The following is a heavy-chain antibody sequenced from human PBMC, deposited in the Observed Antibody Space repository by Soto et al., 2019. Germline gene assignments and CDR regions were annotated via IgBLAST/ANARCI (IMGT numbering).Heavy chain of an antibody. V-gene: IGHV4-61*08. CDR2: IYFSGST. CDR3: ARGNVDYDLPLYYFDF. Sequence: LVLLSVTCGVSDGSSSSGGYSCSLKRQPPGKGLEWIGYIYFSGSTNYNPSLKSRVTISVDTSKNQFSLKLTSVTAADTAVYFCARGNVDYDLPLYYFDFWGPGTLVTVSS. J-gene: IGHJ4*02. D-gene: IGHD4-17*01. CDR1: DGSSSSGGYS.